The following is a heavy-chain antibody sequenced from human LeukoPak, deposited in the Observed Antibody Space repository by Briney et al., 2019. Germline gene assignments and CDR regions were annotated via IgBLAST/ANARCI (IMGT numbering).Heavy chain of an antibody. CDR2: MNPNSGNT. Sequence: GASVKVSCKGSGYTFTSYDINWVRQATGQGLEWMGWMNPNSGNTGYAQKFQGRVTMTRNTSISTAYMELSSLRSEDTAVYYCARVSVAMVRGVALSNYYYYMDVWGKGTTVTVSS. D-gene: IGHD3-10*01. V-gene: IGHV1-8*01. J-gene: IGHJ6*03. CDR3: ARVSVAMVRGVALSNYYYYMDV. CDR1: GYTFTSYD.